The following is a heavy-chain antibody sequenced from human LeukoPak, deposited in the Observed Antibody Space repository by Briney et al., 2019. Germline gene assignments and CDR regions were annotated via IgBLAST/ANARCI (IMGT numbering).Heavy chain of an antibody. V-gene: IGHV4-31*03. D-gene: IGHD2-2*01. CDR2: IYYSGST. CDR1: GGSISSGGYY. Sequence: SETLSLTCTVSGGSISSGGYYWSWIRQHPGKGLEWIGYIYYSGSTYYNPSLKSRVTISVDTSKNQFSLKLSSVTAADTAVYYCARYCSSTSCLSNWFDPWGQGTLVTVPS. J-gene: IGHJ5*02. CDR3: ARYCSSTSCLSNWFDP.